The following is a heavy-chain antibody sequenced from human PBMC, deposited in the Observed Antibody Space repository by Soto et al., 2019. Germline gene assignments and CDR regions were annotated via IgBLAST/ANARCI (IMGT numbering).Heavy chain of an antibody. D-gene: IGHD3-10*01. J-gene: IGHJ5*02. Sequence: SETLSLTCTVSGGSIGSYYCIWIGHAPCKGLEWIGYIYYSGSTNYNPSLKSRVTISVDTSKNQFSLKLSSVTAADTAVYYCASTLWFGGYNWFDPWGQGTLVTVSS. CDR1: GGSIGSYY. V-gene: IGHV4-59*01. CDR2: IYYSGST. CDR3: ASTLWFGGYNWFDP.